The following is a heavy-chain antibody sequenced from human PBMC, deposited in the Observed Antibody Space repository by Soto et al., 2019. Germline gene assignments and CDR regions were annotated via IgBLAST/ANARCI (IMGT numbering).Heavy chain of an antibody. V-gene: IGHV3-13*04. CDR3: ARKASSGRGSDLGGMDV. Sequence: GGSLRLSCAASGFTFSSYDMHWVRQATGKGLEWVSAIGTAGDTYYPGSVKGRFTISRENAKNSLYLQMNSLRAGDTAVYYCARKASSGRGSDLGGMDVWGQGTTVTVSS. J-gene: IGHJ6*02. CDR1: GFTFSSYD. CDR2: IGTAGDT. D-gene: IGHD3-10*01.